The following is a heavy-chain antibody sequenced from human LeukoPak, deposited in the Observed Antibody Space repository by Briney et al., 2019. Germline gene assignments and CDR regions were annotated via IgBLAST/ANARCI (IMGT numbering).Heavy chain of an antibody. J-gene: IGHJ6*02. D-gene: IGHD3-10*01. Sequence: ASVKVSCKASGYTFTSYDINWVRQATGQGLEWMGWMNPNSGNTGYAQKFRGRVTMTRNTSISTAYMELSSLRSEDTAVYYCARGRELLWFGEFYGMDVWGQGTTVTVSS. V-gene: IGHV1-8*01. CDR3: ARGRELLWFGEFYGMDV. CDR1: GYTFTSYD. CDR2: MNPNSGNT.